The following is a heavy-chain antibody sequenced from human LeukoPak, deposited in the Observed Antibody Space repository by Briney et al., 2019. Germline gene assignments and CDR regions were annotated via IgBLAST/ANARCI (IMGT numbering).Heavy chain of an antibody. Sequence: ASVKVSCKASGYTFTSYYMHWVRLAPGQGLEWLGIINPRGGSTTYPQKFQGRVTMTRDTSTSTVYMELSSLTSDVTAIYYCARAWSGDYYYYMDVWGKGTTVTVSS. D-gene: IGHD3-10*01. CDR3: ARAWSGDYYYYMDV. V-gene: IGHV1-46*01. J-gene: IGHJ6*03. CDR1: GYTFTSYY. CDR2: INPRGGST.